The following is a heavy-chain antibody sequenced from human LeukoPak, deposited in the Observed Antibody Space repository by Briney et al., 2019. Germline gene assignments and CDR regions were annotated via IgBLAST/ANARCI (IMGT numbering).Heavy chain of an antibody. CDR1: GYTFTGYY. D-gene: IGHD6-13*01. CDR3: ARELRRYSSSWYRPAGY. Sequence: ASVKVSCKASGYTFTGYYMHWVRQAPGQGLEWMGWINPNSGGTNYAQKFQGRVTMTRDTSISTAYMELSRLRSDDTAVYYCARELRRYSSSWYRPAGYWGQGTLVTVSS. CDR2: INPNSGGT. V-gene: IGHV1-2*02. J-gene: IGHJ4*02.